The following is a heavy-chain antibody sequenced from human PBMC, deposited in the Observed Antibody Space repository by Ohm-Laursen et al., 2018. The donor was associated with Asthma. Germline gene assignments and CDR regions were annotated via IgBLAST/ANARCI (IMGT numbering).Heavy chain of an antibody. CDR2: ISTASTFI. CDR3: ARIGPEWELPGREYSLHH. D-gene: IGHD1-26*01. Sequence: SLRLSCAASGFTFRSYAMHWVRQAPGKGLEWVASISTASTFIYYADSVRGRSTTSRDNAKNSVYLQMNSLRAEDTALYYCARIGPEWELPGREYSLHHWGEGTLVTVSS. V-gene: IGHV3-21*01. CDR1: GFTFRSYA. J-gene: IGHJ1*01.